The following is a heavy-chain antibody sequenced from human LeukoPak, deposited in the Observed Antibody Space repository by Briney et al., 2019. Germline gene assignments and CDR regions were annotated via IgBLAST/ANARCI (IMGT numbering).Heavy chain of an antibody. V-gene: IGHV3-23*01. CDR1: GFIFNHYA. J-gene: IGHJ4*02. CDR3: AKDDGGDYYDSSGYCFDY. Sequence: GGSLRLSCAASGFIFNHYAMSWVRQAPGKGLEWVSSITGDGYTFYADSVKGQFTISRDNSKNTLYLQMSSLRAEDTAIYYCAKDDGGDYYDSSGYCFDYWGQGTLVTVSS. D-gene: IGHD3-22*01. CDR2: ITGDGYT.